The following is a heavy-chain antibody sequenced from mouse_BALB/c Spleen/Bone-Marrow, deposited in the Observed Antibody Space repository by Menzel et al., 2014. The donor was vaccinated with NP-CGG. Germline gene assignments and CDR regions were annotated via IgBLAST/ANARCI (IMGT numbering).Heavy chain of an antibody. J-gene: IGHJ4*01. CDR3: ARDYRYYAMDY. Sequence: LVESGAELARPGASVKLSCKASGYTFTSYWMQWVKQRPGQGLEWIGAIYPGDGDTRYTQKFKGKATLTADKSSSTAYMQLSSLASEDSAVYYCARDYRYYAMDYWGQGTSVTVSS. D-gene: IGHD2-14*01. V-gene: IGHV1-87*01. CDR1: GYTFTSYW. CDR2: IYPGDGDT.